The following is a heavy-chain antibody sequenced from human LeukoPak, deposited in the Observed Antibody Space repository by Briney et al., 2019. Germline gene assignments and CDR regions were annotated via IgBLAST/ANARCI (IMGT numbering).Heavy chain of an antibody. Sequence: ASVKVSCKASGYTFTGYYMHWVRQAPGQGLEWMGWINPNSGGTNYAQKFQGRVTMTRDTSISTAYMELSRLRSDDTAVYYCARDDEMMFYCSGGSCYLDYWGQGTLVTVSS. CDR2: INPNSGGT. J-gene: IGHJ4*02. V-gene: IGHV1-2*02. D-gene: IGHD2-15*01. CDR3: ARDDEMMFYCSGGSCYLDY. CDR1: GYTFTGYY.